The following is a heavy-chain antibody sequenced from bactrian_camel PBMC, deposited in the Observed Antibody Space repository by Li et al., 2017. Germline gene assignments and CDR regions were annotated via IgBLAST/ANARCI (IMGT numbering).Heavy chain of an antibody. Sequence: VQLVESGGDSVQTGESLKLSCEVTGNTAIMYCMGWFRATPDKGSEGVAIIDSDGATDYADSVKGRFTISKDNAKNTLYLQMNSLKPDDAAMYSCAADRWAINCIDERYDHWSQGTQVTVS. CDR3: AADRWAINCIDERYDH. CDR2: IDSDGAT. V-gene: IGHV3S6*01. CDR1: GNTAIMYC. D-gene: IGHD3*01. J-gene: IGHJ4*01.